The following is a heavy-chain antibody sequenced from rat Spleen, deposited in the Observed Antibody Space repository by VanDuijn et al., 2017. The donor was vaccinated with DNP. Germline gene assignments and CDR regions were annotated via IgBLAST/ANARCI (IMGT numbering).Heavy chain of an antibody. D-gene: IGHD1-4*01. CDR1: GYSITRNYR. CDR2: INSADST. CDR3: ARWTRYFDY. Sequence: EVQLQESGPGLVESSQSLSLTCSVTGYSITRNYRWNWIRKFPGNKLEWMGYINSADSTYYNPSLKRRISITRDTSKNQFLLQVNSVTTEDTATYYCARWTRYFDYWGRGVMVTVSS. V-gene: IGHV3-3*01. J-gene: IGHJ2*01.